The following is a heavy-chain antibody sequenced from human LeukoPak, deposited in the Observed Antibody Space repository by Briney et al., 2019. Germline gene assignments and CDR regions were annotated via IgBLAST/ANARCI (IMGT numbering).Heavy chain of an antibody. V-gene: IGHV1-8*01. D-gene: IGHD2-21*02. CDR3: ARVGCGGDCYIVHYGMDV. Sequence: ASVKVSCKASGYTFTSYDINWVRQATGQGLEWMGWMNPNSGNTGYAQKFQGRVTMTRNTSISTAYMELSSLRSEDTAVYYCARVGCGGDCYIVHYGMDVWGQGTTVTVSS. CDR2: MNPNSGNT. CDR1: GYTFTSYD. J-gene: IGHJ6*02.